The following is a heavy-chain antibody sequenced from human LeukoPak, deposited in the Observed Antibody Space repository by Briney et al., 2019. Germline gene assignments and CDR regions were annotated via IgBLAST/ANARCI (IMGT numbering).Heavy chain of an antibody. Sequence: GGSLRLSCAASGFTFSHYAMTWVRQAPSKGLEWVAVISYDGSNKYYADSVKGRFTISRDNSKNTLYLQMNSLRAEDTAVYYCARDAPGSGGEAFDIWGQGTMVTVSS. CDR1: GFTFSHYA. V-gene: IGHV3-30*04. CDR3: ARDAPGSGGEAFDI. CDR2: ISYDGSNK. D-gene: IGHD2-15*01. J-gene: IGHJ3*02.